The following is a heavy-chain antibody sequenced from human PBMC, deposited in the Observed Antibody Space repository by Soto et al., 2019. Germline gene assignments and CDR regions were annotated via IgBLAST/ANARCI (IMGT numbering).Heavy chain of an antibody. CDR3: ARDGGIAARSYYYYYMDV. D-gene: IGHD6-6*01. V-gene: IGHV1-69*08. CDR2: IIPILGIA. CDR1: GGTFSSYT. J-gene: IGHJ6*03. Sequence: QVQLVQSGAEVKKPGSSVKVSCKASGGTFSSYTISWVRQAPGQGLEWMGRIIPILGIANYAQKFQGRVTITADKSTSTAYMELSSLRAEDTAVYYCARDGGIAARSYYYYYMDVWGKGTTVTVS.